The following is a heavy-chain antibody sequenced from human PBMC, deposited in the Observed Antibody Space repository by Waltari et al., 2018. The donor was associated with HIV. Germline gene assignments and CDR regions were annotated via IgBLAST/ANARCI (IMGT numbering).Heavy chain of an antibody. D-gene: IGHD3-10*02. Sequence: EVQLVESGGGLVQPGGSLRPSCAAPGVTFSSSWMHWVRQAPGKGLVWVSRINGDGSGTDYADSVKGRFTISRDNAKNTLYLQVNTLRAEDTAVYSCARDAALFDWGQGTLVTVSS. CDR3: ARDAALFD. CDR1: GVTFSSSW. J-gene: IGHJ4*02. V-gene: IGHV3-74*01. CDR2: INGDGSGT.